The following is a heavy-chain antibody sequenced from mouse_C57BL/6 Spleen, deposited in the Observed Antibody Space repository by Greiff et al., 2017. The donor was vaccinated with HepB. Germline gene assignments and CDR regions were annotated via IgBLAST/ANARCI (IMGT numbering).Heavy chain of an antibody. CDR2: IYPRSGNT. J-gene: IGHJ4*01. Sequence: VQLQQSGAELARPGASVKLSCKASGYTFTSYGISWVKQRTGQGLEWIGEIYPRSGNTYYNEKFKGKATLTADKSSSTAYMELRSLTSEDSAVYFCARNPGSSYDYAMDYWGQGTSVTVSS. V-gene: IGHV1-81*01. D-gene: IGHD1-1*01. CDR1: GYTFTSYG. CDR3: ARNPGSSYDYAMDY.